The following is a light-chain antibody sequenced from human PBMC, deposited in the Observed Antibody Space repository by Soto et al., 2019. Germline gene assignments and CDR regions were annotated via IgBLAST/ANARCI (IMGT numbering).Light chain of an antibody. J-gene: IGLJ1*01. CDR1: SSDVGGYNY. CDR2: EVS. Sequence: QSVRTRPASVSVSPGQSITISCTGTSSDVGGYNYVSWYQQHPGKAPKLMIYEVSNRPSGVSNRFSGSKSGNTASLTISGLQAEDEADYYCSSYTSSSPYVFGTGTKVTVL. CDR3: SSYTSSSPYV. V-gene: IGLV2-14*01.